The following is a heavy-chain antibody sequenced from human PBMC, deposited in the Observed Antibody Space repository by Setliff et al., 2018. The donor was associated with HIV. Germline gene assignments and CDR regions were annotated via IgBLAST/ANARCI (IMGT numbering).Heavy chain of an antibody. V-gene: IGHV3-7*01. Sequence: LRLSCAASGFSINTYWMTWVRQAPGKGLEWVANIKQDGTDKNFVGSVKGRFIISRDNAKNSMFLQMNSLRAEDTAVYYCARILYYYDSSGFPHDAFDIWGQGTTVTVSS. CDR3: ARILYYYDSSGFPHDAFDI. D-gene: IGHD3-22*01. CDR1: GFSINTYW. CDR2: IKQDGTDK. J-gene: IGHJ3*02.